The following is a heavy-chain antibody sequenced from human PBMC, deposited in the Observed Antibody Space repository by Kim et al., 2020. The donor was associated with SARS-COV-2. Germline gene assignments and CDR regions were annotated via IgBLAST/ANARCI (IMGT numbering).Heavy chain of an antibody. V-gene: IGHV4-34*01. CDR2: INHSGAI. J-gene: IGHJ6*02. CDR1: GGSFSGYY. D-gene: IGHD3-3*01. Sequence: SETLSLTCAVYGGSFSGYYWSWIRQSPGKGLEWICEINHSGAISHNPSLKSRLTISMDTSKNQFSLKLTSVTAADTAFYYCARGRAGVVPSPVLGLGPYYEYFIMDVWGHGTAVTVAS. CDR3: ARGRAGVVPSPVLGLGPYYEYFIMDV.